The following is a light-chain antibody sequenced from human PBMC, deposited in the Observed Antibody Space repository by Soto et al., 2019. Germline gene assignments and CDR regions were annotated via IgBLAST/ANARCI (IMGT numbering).Light chain of an antibody. CDR2: DVT. CDR1: SSDVGRYNY. J-gene: IGLJ2*01. Sequence: QSALTQPASVSGSPGQSITISCTGTSSDVGRYNYVSWYQQHPGKAPKLMIYDVTSRPSGVSNRFSGSKSGNTASLTISGLQTEDEADYYCSSFTTSSTVLFGGGTQLTVL. V-gene: IGLV2-14*01. CDR3: SSFTTSSTVL.